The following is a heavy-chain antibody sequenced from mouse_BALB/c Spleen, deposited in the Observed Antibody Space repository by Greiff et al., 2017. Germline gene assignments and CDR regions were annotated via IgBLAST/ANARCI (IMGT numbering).Heavy chain of an antibody. CDR2: ISYSGST. J-gene: IGHJ3*01. D-gene: IGHD2-4*01. CDR3: ARYGDYDSFAY. Sequence: VQLQQSGPGLVKPSQSLSLTCTVTGYSITSDYAWNWIRQFPGNKLEWMGYISYSGSTSYNPSLKSRISITRDTSKNQFFLQLNSVTTEDTATYYCARYGDYDSFAYWGQGTLVTVSA. V-gene: IGHV3-2*02. CDR1: GYSITSDYA.